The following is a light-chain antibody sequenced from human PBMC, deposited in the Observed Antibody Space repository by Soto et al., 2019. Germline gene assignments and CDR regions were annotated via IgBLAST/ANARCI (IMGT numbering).Light chain of an antibody. CDR2: GAS. Sequence: EIVLTQSPGTLSVSPGESATLACRASQSVSSNYLAWYQQKPGQPPRLLIYGASSRATGIPDRFSGSGSGADFTLTILRLEPEDFAVYYCHQYHLWPWTFGQGTKVEI. V-gene: IGKV3-20*01. J-gene: IGKJ1*01. CDR1: QSVSSNY. CDR3: HQYHLWPWT.